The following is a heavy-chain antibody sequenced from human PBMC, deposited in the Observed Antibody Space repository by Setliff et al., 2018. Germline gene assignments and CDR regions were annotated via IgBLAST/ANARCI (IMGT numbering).Heavy chain of an antibody. Sequence: GGSLRLSCAASDFTFSSYDMHWVRQAPGKGLEWVAFIRWGGTRKDYADSVKGRFSISRDNSKNTLYLQMNSLRAEDTGIYYCAKVKKPLIRGSGFDYWGRGTLVTVSS. D-gene: IGHD3-10*01. J-gene: IGHJ4*02. V-gene: IGHV3-30*02. CDR2: IRWGGTRK. CDR3: AKVKKPLIRGSGFDY. CDR1: DFTFSSYD.